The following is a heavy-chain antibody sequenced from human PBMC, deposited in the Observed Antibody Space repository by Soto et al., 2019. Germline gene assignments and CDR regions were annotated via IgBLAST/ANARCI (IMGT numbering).Heavy chain of an antibody. CDR3: ARSGATTYFQH. CDR1: GYTFTSYA. CDR2: INAGNGNT. Sequence: GASVKVSCKASGYTFTSYAMHWVRQAPGQRLEWMGSINAGNGNTKYSQKFQGRVTITRDTSASTAYMELSSLRSEDTAVYYCARSGATTYFQHWGQGTLVTVSS. J-gene: IGHJ1*01. V-gene: IGHV1-3*01. D-gene: IGHD5-12*01.